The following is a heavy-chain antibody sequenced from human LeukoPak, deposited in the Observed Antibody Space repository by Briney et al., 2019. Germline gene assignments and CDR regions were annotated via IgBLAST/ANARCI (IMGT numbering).Heavy chain of an antibody. CDR3: ARAPSFGDYGGDY. CDR1: GCNFTNYG. J-gene: IGHJ4*02. D-gene: IGHD4-17*01. Sequence: ASVKVSCKASGCNFTNYGISWVRQAPGQGLEWMGWISAYSGDTNYAQKLQGRLTMTTDTSPSTAYLELRSLTSDDTAVYYCARAPSFGDYGGDYWGQGTLVTVSS. V-gene: IGHV1-18*01. CDR2: ISAYSGDT.